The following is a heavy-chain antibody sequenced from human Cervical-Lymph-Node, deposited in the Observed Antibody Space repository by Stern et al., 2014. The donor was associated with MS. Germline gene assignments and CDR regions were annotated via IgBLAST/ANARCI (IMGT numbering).Heavy chain of an antibody. J-gene: IGHJ6*02. CDR1: GFTFSSHG. D-gene: IGHD2-21*02. CDR3: AKDWDKTAYGMDV. V-gene: IGHV3-33*06. Sequence: VQLVESGGGVDKPGRSLRLSCVASGFTFSSHGMPWVRQAPGKGLEWLAVIWHDGSNKYYADSVKGRFTISRDNSKNTLFLQMNSLRAEYTAIYYCAKDWDKTAYGMDVWGQGTTVTVSS. CDR2: IWHDGSNK.